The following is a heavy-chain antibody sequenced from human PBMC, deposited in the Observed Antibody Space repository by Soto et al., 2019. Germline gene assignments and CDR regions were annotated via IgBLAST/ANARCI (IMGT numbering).Heavy chain of an antibody. J-gene: IGHJ4*02. V-gene: IGHV5-10-1*01. CDR2: IDPSDSYT. D-gene: IGHD3-9*01. CDR3: ARRYSDALTDY. CDR1: GYSFTTYW. Sequence: GESLKISCKASGYSFTTYWITWVRQMPGKGLEWMGRIDPSDSYTNYSPSFQGHVTISADKSISTAYLQWSSLKASDTAMYYCARRYSDALTDYWGQGTLVTGSA.